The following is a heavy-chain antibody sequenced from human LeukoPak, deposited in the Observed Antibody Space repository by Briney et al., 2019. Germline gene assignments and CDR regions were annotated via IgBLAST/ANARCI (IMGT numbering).Heavy chain of an antibody. V-gene: IGHV1-2*02. CDR2: INPNSGGT. D-gene: IGHD3-10*01. Sequence: PEASVKVSCKASGYTFTGYYMHWVRQAPGQGLEWMGWINPNSGGTNYAQKFQGRVTMTRDTSISTAYMELSRLRSDDTAVYYCARGAPYYGSGTYENWFDPWGQGTLVTVSS. CDR3: ARGAPYYGSGTYENWFDP. CDR1: GYTFTGYY. J-gene: IGHJ5*02.